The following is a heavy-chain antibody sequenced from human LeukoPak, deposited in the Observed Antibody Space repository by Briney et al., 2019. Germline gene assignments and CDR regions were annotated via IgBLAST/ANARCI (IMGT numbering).Heavy chain of an antibody. V-gene: IGHV3-13*01. CDR2: IVIADDT. CDR3: VRGGIQVSGIDAFDI. Sequence: GGSLRLSCAASGFTFRNFDMHWVRQFPGRGLEGVSAIVIADDTHYPDSVKGRFTISRENAKNSLYLQMNSLRDGDTAVYYCVRGGIQVSGIDAFDIWGQGTMVTVSS. J-gene: IGHJ3*02. D-gene: IGHD5/OR15-5a*01. CDR1: GFTFRNFD.